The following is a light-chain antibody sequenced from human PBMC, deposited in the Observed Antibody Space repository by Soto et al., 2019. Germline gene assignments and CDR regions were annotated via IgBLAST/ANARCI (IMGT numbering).Light chain of an antibody. J-gene: IGKJ2*01. V-gene: IGKV2-28*01. CDR3: MQALQTPYT. CDR1: QRLLHSNGNNF. Sequence: EIVMTQSPPSLTVTPGEPASISCRSSQRLLHSNGNNFLDWYLQKPGQSPQLLISLGSNRASGVTDRVSGSAAGTDFTLKISRVEAEDVGVYYCMQALQTPYTFGQGTKLEIK. CDR2: LGS.